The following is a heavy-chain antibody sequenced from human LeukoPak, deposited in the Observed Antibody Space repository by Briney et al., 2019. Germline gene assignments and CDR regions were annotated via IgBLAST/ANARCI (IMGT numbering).Heavy chain of an antibody. CDR2: IYPGDSDT. V-gene: IGHV5-51*01. CDR3: ARSDFAYSSSWYEENWFDP. J-gene: IGHJ5*02. Sequence: GESLKISCKGSGYSFTSYWIGWVRQMPGKGLEGMGIIYPGDSDTRYSPSFQGQVTISADKSISTAYLQWSSLKASDTAMYYCARSDFAYSSSWYEENWFDPWGQGTLVTVSS. CDR1: GYSFTSYW. D-gene: IGHD6-13*01.